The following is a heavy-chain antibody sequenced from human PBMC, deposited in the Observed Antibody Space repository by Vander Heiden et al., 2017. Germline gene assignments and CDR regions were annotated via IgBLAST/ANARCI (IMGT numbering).Heavy chain of an antibody. J-gene: IGHJ4*02. Sequence: EVQLVESGGGLVQPGGSLRLSCAASGFTFSSYWMSWGSQAPGKGLEWVANIKQDGSEKYYVDSVKGRFTISRDNAKNSLYLQMNSLRAEDTAVYYCARTSSDDSSGYYSNDYWGQGTLVTVSS. CDR2: IKQDGSEK. D-gene: IGHD3-22*01. CDR3: ARTSSDDSSGYYSNDY. CDR1: GFTFSSYW. V-gene: IGHV3-7*01.